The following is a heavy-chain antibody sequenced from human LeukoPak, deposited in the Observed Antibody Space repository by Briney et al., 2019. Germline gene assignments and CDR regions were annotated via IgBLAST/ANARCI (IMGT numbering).Heavy chain of an antibody. CDR2: IDPNSGDT. Sequence: ASVKVSGTSLGYTFTVYYMHWVGQAPGQGLEWMGWIDPNSGDTNYAQKFQGRVTMTRDTSITTASMELSRLKSDDTAVYYCARGLPKDRGYSYKTCGGRPDYWGQGTLVTVSS. D-gene: IGHD5-18*01. V-gene: IGHV1-2*02. CDR3: ARGLPKDRGYSYKTCGGRPDY. J-gene: IGHJ4*02. CDR1: GYTFTVYY.